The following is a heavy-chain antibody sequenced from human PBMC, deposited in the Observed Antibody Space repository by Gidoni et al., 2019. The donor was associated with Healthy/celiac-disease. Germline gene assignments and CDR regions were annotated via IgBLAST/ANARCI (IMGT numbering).Heavy chain of an antibody. CDR3: ARLLIAAPHGPTGATLDYYYGMDV. Sequence: EVQLVQSGAEVKKPGESLKISCKGSGYSFTSYWIGWVRQVPGKGLEWMGIIYPGDYDTRYSPSFQGQVTISADKSIRTAYLQWSSLKASDTAMYYCARLLIAAPHGPTGATLDYYYGMDVWGQGTTVTVSS. CDR1: GYSFTSYW. D-gene: IGHD6-13*01. CDR2: IYPGDYDT. V-gene: IGHV5-51*01. J-gene: IGHJ6*02.